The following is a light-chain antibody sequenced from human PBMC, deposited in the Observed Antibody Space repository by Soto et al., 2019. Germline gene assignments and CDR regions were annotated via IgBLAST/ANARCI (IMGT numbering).Light chain of an antibody. J-gene: IGKJ4*01. CDR1: QSISRG. Sequence: DIQMTQSPSTLSTSVGDRVSITCRASQSISRGLAWYQQKPGKAPKLLIYDASSLESGVPSRFSGSGSGTDFTLTISRLEPEDFAVYYCQQFGSSPLTFGGGTKVDIK. V-gene: IGKV1-5*01. CDR3: QQFGSSPLT. CDR2: DAS.